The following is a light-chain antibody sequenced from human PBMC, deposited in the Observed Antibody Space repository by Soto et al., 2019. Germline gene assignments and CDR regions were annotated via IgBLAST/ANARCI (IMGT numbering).Light chain of an antibody. CDR2: ATS. CDR1: QTVSSY. CDR3: QQSYSTPPWT. Sequence: DIQMTQSPSSLSASVGDRVTITCRASQTVSSYLNWYQQKPGKAPKLLIYATSTLQSGVPSRFSGSGSGTDFTLTINSLQPEYFATYYCQQSYSTPPWTFGQGTKVEIK. V-gene: IGKV1-39*01. J-gene: IGKJ1*01.